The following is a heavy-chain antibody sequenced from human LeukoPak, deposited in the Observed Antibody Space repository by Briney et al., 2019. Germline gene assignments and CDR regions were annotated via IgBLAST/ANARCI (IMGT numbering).Heavy chain of an antibody. J-gene: IGHJ6*03. CDR3: ARAPPSYRYYYYYMDV. CDR1: GGSISSYY. Sequence: SETLSLTCTVSGGSISSYYWSWIRQPPGKGLEWIGYIYYSGSTNYNPSLKSRVTISVDTSKNQFSLKLSSVTAADTAVYYCARAPPSYRYYYYYMDVWGKGPRSPSP. V-gene: IGHV4-59*01. D-gene: IGHD1-26*01. CDR2: IYYSGST.